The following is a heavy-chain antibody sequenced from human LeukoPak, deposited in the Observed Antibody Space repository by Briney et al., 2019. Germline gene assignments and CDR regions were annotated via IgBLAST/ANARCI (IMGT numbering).Heavy chain of an antibody. Sequence: PSETLSLTCVVSGGSITTTGYYWGWIRQPPGKGLDWIGTISYSGSSHYNPSLKSRVTISLDTSKNQFSLRLSSVTAADTAVYYCARAGYSSSWYENWFDPWGQGTLVTVSS. J-gene: IGHJ5*02. D-gene: IGHD6-13*01. V-gene: IGHV4-39*07. CDR1: GGSITTTGYY. CDR3: ARAGYSSSWYENWFDP. CDR2: ISYSGSS.